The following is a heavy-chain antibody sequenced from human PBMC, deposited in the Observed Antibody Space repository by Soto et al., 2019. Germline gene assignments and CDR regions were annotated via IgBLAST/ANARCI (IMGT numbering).Heavy chain of an antibody. V-gene: IGHV4-31*03. CDR3: ARYRVGLPNWFDP. J-gene: IGHJ5*02. CDR2: FYYSGST. CDR1: GGSISSGGYY. D-gene: IGHD1-26*01. Sequence: SETLSLTCTVSGGSISSGGYYWSWIRQHPGKGLEWIGYFYYSGSTYYNPSLKSRVTISVDTSKNQFSLKLSSVTAADTAVYYCARYRVGLPNWFDPWGQGTLDTVSS.